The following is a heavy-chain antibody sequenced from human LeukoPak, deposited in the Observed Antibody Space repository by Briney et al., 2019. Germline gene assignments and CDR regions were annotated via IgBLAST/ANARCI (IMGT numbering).Heavy chain of an antibody. V-gene: IGHV4-61*01. Sequence: SSETLSLTCTVSGGSVSSGSYYWSWIRQPPGKGLEWIGYIYYSGSTNYNPSLKSRVTISVDTSKNQFSLKLSSVTAADTAVYYCARDDADAFDIWGQGTMVTVSS. CDR1: GGSVSSGSYY. CDR2: IYYSGST. J-gene: IGHJ3*02. CDR3: ARDDADAFDI.